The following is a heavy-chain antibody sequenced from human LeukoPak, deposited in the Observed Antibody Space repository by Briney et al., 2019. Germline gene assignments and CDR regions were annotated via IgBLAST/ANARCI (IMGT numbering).Heavy chain of an antibody. V-gene: IGHV1-2*02. Sequence: ASVKVSCKASGYTFTGYYMHGVRQAPGQGLEWMGWINPNSGGTNYAQKFQGRVTMTRDTSISTAYMELSRLRSDDTAVYYCARDSGSGSYQTAIDYWGQGTLVTVSS. J-gene: IGHJ4*02. CDR1: GYTFTGYY. CDR2: INPNSGGT. D-gene: IGHD3-10*01. CDR3: ARDSGSGSYQTAIDY.